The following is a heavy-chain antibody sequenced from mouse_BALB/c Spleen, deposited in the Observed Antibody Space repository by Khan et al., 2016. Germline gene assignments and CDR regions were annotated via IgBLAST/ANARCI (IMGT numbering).Heavy chain of an antibody. CDR2: IWRGGST. D-gene: IGHD1-1*01. V-gene: IGHV2-5*01. CDR3: AKRYYGSYAMDY. J-gene: IGHJ4*01. Sequence: QVQLKESGPGLVQPSQSLSITCTVSGFSLTSYGVHWVRQSPGKGLEWLGVIWRGGSTDYNAAFMSRPSITKDNSKSQVFFKMNSLQADDTAIYYCAKRYYGSYAMDYWGQGTSVTVSS. CDR1: GFSLTSYG.